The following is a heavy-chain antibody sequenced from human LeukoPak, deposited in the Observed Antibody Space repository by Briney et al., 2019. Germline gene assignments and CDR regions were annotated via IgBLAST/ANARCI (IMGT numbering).Heavy chain of an antibody. CDR3: ARHLRPDSSSWSWYFDL. J-gene: IGHJ2*01. CDR2: IYYSGST. D-gene: IGHD6-13*01. Sequence: SETLSLTCTVSGGSISSYYWSWIRQPPGKGLEWIGYIYYSGSTNYNPSLKSRVTISVDTSKNQFSLKLSSVTAADTAVYYCARHLRPDSSSWSWYFDLWGRGTLVTVSS. V-gene: IGHV4-59*08. CDR1: GGSISSYY.